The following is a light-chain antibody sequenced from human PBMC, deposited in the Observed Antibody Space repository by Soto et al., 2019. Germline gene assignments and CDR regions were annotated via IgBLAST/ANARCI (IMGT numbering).Light chain of an antibody. CDR1: HSVGSTY. CDR3: QQYGTSPLT. V-gene: IGKV3-20*01. Sequence: EIVLTQSPGTLSLSPGERATLSCRASHSVGSTYLAWYQQIPGQAPRLLIYGASSRTTGIPDRFSGSGSGTDFTLTISRLEPEDFAVYYCQQYGTSPLTFGQGTKVDTK. J-gene: IGKJ1*01. CDR2: GAS.